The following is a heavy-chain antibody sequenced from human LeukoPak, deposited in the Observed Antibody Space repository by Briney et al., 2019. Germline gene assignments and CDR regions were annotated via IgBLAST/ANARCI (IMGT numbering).Heavy chain of an antibody. D-gene: IGHD3-16*02. CDR3: AKEGFGYHFEY. CDR1: GGSFSNYV. J-gene: IGHJ4*02. CDR2: IIPVFNTP. Sequence: ASVKVSCKASGGSFSNYVINWVRQAPGQGLEWMGGIIPVFNTPNYAQKFQGRVTITADESTTTAYMELSSLRPEDMPMYYCAKEGFGYHFEYWGQGTLVTVSS. V-gene: IGHV1-69*13.